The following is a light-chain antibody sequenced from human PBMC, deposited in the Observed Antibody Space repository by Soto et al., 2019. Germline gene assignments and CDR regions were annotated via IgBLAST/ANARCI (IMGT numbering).Light chain of an antibody. CDR3: SSYTRNSTLV. V-gene: IGLV2-14*01. CDR2: EVS. J-gene: IGLJ2*01. CDR1: SSDVGGYNY. Sequence: QSALTQPASVSGYPGQSITISCTGTSSDVGGYNYVSWYQQHPGKAPKLMIYEVSNRPSGVSNRFSGSKSGNTASLTISGLQAEDEADYYFSSYTRNSTLVFGGGTKLTVL.